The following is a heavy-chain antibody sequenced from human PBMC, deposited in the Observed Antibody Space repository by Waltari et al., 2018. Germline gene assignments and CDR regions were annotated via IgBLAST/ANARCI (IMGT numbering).Heavy chain of an antibody. D-gene: IGHD5-12*01. CDR2: ISYSGTT. V-gene: IGHV4-39*01. Sequence: QLQLQESGPGLVKPSETVSLTCSVSGGSITSARHYWGWIRPPPGQGLEWIGTISYSGTTYNSPSLQGRVTISRDTSKNQLSLKLDSVTASDTAVYYCATYIGASVGTASFDVWGQGTMVTVSS. CDR1: GGSITSARHY. J-gene: IGHJ3*01. CDR3: ATYIGASVGTASFDV.